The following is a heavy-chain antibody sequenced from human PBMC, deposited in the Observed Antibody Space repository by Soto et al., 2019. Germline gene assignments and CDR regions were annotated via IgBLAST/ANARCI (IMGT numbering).Heavy chain of an antibody. Sequence: RLSCVASGFTFSDYGMHWVRHSPGKGLEWVAVISYHGNEYYSDSVKGRFTISRDNSEKTLYLQMNSLRAEDTAVYYCAKLAVVVPATPHDYMDVWGQGTAVTVSS. CDR1: GFTFSDYG. CDR2: ISYHGNE. CDR3: AKLAVVVPATPHDYMDV. D-gene: IGHD2-2*01. V-gene: IGHV3-30*18. J-gene: IGHJ6*03.